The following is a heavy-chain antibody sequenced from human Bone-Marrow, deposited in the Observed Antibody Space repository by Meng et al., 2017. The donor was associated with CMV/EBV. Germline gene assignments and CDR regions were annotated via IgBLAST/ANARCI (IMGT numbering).Heavy chain of an antibody. D-gene: IGHD6-19*01. Sequence: GGSLRLSCAASGFTFSSYAMHWVRQAPGKGLEWVAVISYDGSNKYYADSVKGRFTISRDNSKNTLYLQMNSLRAEDTAVYFCSTGGYSSGWDCWGQGTLVTVSS. CDR3: STGGYSSGWDC. V-gene: IGHV3-30*04. CDR1: GFTFSSYA. J-gene: IGHJ4*02. CDR2: ISYDGSNK.